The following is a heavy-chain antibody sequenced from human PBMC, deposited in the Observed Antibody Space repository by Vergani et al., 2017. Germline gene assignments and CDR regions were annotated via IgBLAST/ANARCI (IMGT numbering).Heavy chain of an antibody. J-gene: IGHJ4*02. D-gene: IGHD3-10*01. CDR3: ASRRPRLXLGSKSNAGTFDS. CDR2: ITAIGSA. V-gene: IGHV4-34*02. CDR1: GGSLSGYF. Sequence: QVHLQQRGAGVLKPSETLSLTCGVIGGSLSGYFWSWIRQSPGRGLEWIGEITAIGSAKYSPSATSRVTISVDTSRGEFTLTVTSVTVADTGLYFCASRRPRLXLGSKSNAGTFDSWGQGTLVTVSS.